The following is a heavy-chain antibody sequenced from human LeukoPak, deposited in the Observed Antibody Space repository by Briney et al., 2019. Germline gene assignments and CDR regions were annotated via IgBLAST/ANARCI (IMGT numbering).Heavy chain of an antibody. D-gene: IGHD6-19*01. CDR1: GFTFSSYA. CDR2: ISYDGSNK. CDR3: ARGGLRAYSSGWYGFDY. V-gene: IGHV3-30*04. J-gene: IGHJ4*02. Sequence: PGGSLRLSCAASGFTFSSYAMHWVRQAPGKGLEWVAVISYDGSNKYYADSVKGRFTISRDNSKNTLYLQMNSLRAEDTAVYYCARGGLRAYSSGWYGFDYWGQGTPVTVSS.